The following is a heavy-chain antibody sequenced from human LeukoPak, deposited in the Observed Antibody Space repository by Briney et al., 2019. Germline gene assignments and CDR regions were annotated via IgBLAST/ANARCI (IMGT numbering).Heavy chain of an antibody. CDR3: ARSATVALDY. CDR2: IYYSGST. CDR1: GGSISSYY. J-gene: IGHJ4*02. V-gene: IGHV4-59*12. D-gene: IGHD4-17*01. Sequence: SETLSLTYTVSGGSISSYYWSWIRQPPGKGLEWIGYIYYSGSTYYNPSLKSRVTISVDTSKNQFSLKLSSVTAADTAVYYCARSATVALDYWGQGTLVTVSS.